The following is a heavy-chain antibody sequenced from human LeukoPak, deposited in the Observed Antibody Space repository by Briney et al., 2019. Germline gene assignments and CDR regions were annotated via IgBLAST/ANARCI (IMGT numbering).Heavy chain of an antibody. Sequence: GASVKVSCKASGGTFSSYAIGWVRQAPGQGLEWMGGIIPIFGTANYAQKFQGRVTITTDESTSTAYMELSSLRSEDTAVYYCARLVDISFDPWGQGTLVTVSS. V-gene: IGHV1-69*05. CDR1: GGTFSSYA. D-gene: IGHD3-9*01. J-gene: IGHJ5*02. CDR2: IIPIFGTA. CDR3: ARLVDISFDP.